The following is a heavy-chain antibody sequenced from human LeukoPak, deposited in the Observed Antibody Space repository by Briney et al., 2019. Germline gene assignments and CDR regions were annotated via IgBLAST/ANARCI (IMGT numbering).Heavy chain of an antibody. CDR3: ARFPAPAGAFDI. CDR1: GFTFSSYS. D-gene: IGHD6-19*01. CDR2: ISSSSSYI. J-gene: IGHJ3*02. V-gene: IGHV3-21*01. Sequence: PGGSLRPSCAASGFTFSSYSMNWVRQAPGKGLEWVSSISSSSSYIYYADSVKGRFTISRDNAKNSLYLQMNSLRAEDTAVYYCARFPAPAGAFDIWGQGTMVTVSS.